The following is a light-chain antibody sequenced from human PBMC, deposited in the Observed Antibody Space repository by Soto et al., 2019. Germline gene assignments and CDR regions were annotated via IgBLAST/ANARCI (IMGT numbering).Light chain of an antibody. V-gene: IGKV3-11*01. Sequence: EIVLTQSPATLSLSPGERATLSCRASQSVSSYLAWYQQKPGQAPRLLIYDASNRATGIPARFSGSGSGTDFTLTISSLELEDFAVYYWQQRSNWPPAITFGQGTRLEIK. J-gene: IGKJ5*01. CDR3: QQRSNWPPAIT. CDR2: DAS. CDR1: QSVSSY.